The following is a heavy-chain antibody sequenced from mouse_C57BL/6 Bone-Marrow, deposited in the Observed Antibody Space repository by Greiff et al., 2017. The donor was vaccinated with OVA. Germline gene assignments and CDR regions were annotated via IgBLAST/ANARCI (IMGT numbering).Heavy chain of an antibody. J-gene: IGHJ3*01. CDR1: GYTFTDYE. CDR3: TRPYDYGDGGAWFAY. Sequence: VQLQQSGAELVRPGASVTLSCKASGYTFTDYEMHWVKQTPVHGLEWIGAIDPETGGTAYNQKFKGKAILTADKSSSTAYMELRSLTSEDSAVYDCTRPYDYGDGGAWFAYWGQGTLVTVSA. D-gene: IGHD2-4*01. V-gene: IGHV1-15*01. CDR2: IDPETGGT.